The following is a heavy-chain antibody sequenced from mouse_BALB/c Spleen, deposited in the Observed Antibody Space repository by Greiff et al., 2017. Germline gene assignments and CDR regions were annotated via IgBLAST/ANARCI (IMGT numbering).Heavy chain of an antibody. CDR1: GFTFSSFG. CDR3: ARCEITSYYYAMDY. Sequence: VQLVESGGGLVQPGGSRKLSCAASGFTFSSFGMHWVRQAPEKGLEWVAYISSGSSTIYYADTVKGRFTISRDNPKNTLFLQMTSLRSEDTAMYYCARCEITSYYYAMDYWGQGTSVTVSS. D-gene: IGHD2-4*01. J-gene: IGHJ4*01. V-gene: IGHV5-17*02. CDR2: ISSGSSTI.